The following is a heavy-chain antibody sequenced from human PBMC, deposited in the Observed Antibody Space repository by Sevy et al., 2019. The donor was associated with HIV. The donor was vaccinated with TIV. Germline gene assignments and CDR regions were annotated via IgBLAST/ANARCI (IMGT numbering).Heavy chain of an antibody. D-gene: IGHD6-6*01. CDR3: TRDGEAAQHY. Sequence: GGSLRLSCTASGFTFGDYAMSWVRRAPGKGLEWVGFIRSKAYGGTTEYAASVKGRFTISRDDSKSIAYLQMNSLKTEDTAVYYCTRDGEAAQHYWGQGTLVTVSS. J-gene: IGHJ4*02. CDR2: IRSKAYGGTT. CDR1: GFTFGDYA. V-gene: IGHV3-49*04.